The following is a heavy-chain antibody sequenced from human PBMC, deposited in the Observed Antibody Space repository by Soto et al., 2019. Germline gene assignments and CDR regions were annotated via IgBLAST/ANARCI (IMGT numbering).Heavy chain of an antibody. CDR2: ISSSSSYI. V-gene: IGHV3-21*01. J-gene: IGHJ4*02. D-gene: IGHD2-21*02. Sequence: GGSLRLSCLGSGSTFSSYSMKWVRQAPGKGLEWVSSISSSSSYIYYADSVKGRFTISRDNAKNSLYLQMNSLRVEDTAVYYCARTAYCGGDCYSGGPDFWGQGTLVTVSS. CDR1: GSTFSSYS. CDR3: ARTAYCGGDCYSGGPDF.